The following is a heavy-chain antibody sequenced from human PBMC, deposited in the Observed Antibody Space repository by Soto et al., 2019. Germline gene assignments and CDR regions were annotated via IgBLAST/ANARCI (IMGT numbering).Heavy chain of an antibody. CDR3: ARNYYGSASDYGMDV. CDR1: GFTFSSYG. Sequence: QVQLVESGGGVVQPGRSLRLSCAASGFTFSSYGMHWVRQAPGKGLEWVAVIWYDGSNKYYADSVKGRFTISRDNSKTTLYLQMNSLRAEDTAVYYCARNYYGSASDYGMDVWGQGTTVTVSS. CDR2: IWYDGSNK. J-gene: IGHJ6*02. V-gene: IGHV3-33*01. D-gene: IGHD3-10*01.